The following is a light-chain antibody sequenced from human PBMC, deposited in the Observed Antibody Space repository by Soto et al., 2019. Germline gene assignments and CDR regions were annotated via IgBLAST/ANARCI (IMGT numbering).Light chain of an antibody. CDR1: QGISNY. J-gene: IGKJ1*01. Sequence: DIQMTQSPSSLSASVGDTVTITCRASQGISNYLAWYQQKPGQVPNLLIYAASTLQSGVPSLFSGSGSGTDFTLTISSLRPEDVATYYCQKYNNAPRTFGQGTKVEI. CDR2: AAS. V-gene: IGKV1-27*01. CDR3: QKYNNAPRT.